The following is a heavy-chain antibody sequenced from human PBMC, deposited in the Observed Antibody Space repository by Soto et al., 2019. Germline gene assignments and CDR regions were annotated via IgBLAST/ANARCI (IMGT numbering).Heavy chain of an antibody. V-gene: IGHV4-39*07. J-gene: IGHJ2*01. CDR1: GGSISSSSYY. D-gene: IGHD1-26*01. CDR3: ARDGGSPGFIVGATWAGWLPWYFDL. CDR2: IYYSGST. Sequence: SETLSLTCTVSGGSISSSSYYWGWIRQPPGKGLEWIGSIYYSGSTYYNPSLKSRVTISVDTSKNQFSLKLSSVTAADTAVYYCARDGGSPGFIVGATWAGWLPWYFDLWGRGTLVTVSS.